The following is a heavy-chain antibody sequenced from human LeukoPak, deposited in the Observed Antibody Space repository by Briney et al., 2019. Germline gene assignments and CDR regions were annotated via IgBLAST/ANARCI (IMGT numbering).Heavy chain of an antibody. Sequence: GASVKVSCKASGYTFTGYYMHWVRQAPGQGPEWMGWINPNSGGTNYAQKFQGRVTMTRDTSISTAYMELSRLRSDDTAVYYCARAIQLLYAFDIWGQGTMVTVSS. CDR2: INPNSGGT. J-gene: IGHJ3*02. D-gene: IGHD2-2*01. CDR3: ARAIQLLYAFDI. V-gene: IGHV1-2*02. CDR1: GYTFTGYY.